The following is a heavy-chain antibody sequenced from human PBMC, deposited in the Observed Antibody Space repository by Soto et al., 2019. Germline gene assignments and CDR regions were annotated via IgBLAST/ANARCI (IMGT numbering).Heavy chain of an antibody. J-gene: IGHJ4*02. CDR2: ISSSSDST. Sequence: LVESGGGLVYPGGSLTLSCVGSGFRFSEHSMNWVRQAPGKGRQWVSYISSSSDSTYYADSVKGRFTVSRDNAKNALFLQMNSLPDDDTATYYCARLPKGSLVTAWGQGVRVTVSS. D-gene: IGHD2-21*02. CDR1: GFRFSEHS. V-gene: IGHV3-48*02. CDR3: ARLPKGSLVTA.